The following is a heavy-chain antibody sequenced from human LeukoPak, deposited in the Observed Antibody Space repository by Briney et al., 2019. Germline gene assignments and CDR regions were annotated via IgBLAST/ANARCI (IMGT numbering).Heavy chain of an antibody. J-gene: IGHJ4*02. CDR3: ARDGGSGEFDY. Sequence: PSETLSLTCAVYGGSFSGYYWSWIRQPPGKGLEWIGYIYYSGSTNYNPSLKSRVTISVDTSKNQFSLKLSSVTAADTAVYYCARDGGSGEFDYWGQGTLVTVSS. CDR2: IYYSGST. V-gene: IGHV4-59*01. D-gene: IGHD3-16*01. CDR1: GGSFSGYY.